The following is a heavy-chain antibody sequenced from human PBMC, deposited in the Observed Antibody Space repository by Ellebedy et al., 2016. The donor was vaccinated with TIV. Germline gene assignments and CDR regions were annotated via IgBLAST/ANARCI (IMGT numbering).Heavy chain of an antibody. CDR3: ARDSGSGWYSDYRLEY. Sequence: SETLSLXCNVSGGSINGYYWNWIRQPAGKGLEWIGRIYSSGDTKYNLSLKSRITMSVDRSKSQFSLRLTSLTAADTAVYYCARDSGSGWYSDYRLEYWGQGTLVTVSS. D-gene: IGHD6-19*01. V-gene: IGHV4-4*07. CDR2: IYSSGDT. CDR1: GGSINGYY. J-gene: IGHJ4*02.